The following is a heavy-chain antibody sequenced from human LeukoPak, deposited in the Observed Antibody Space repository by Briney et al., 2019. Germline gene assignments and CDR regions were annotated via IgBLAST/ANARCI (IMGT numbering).Heavy chain of an antibody. Sequence: PGGSLRLSCAASGFTFSGFAMHWVRQAPGKGLEWVAVISYDGSNKYYADSVKGRFTISRDNSKNTLYLQMNSLRAEDTAVYYCANLLVGATEEIDYWGQGTLVTVSS. V-gene: IGHV3-30-3*01. CDR3: ANLLVGATEEIDY. D-gene: IGHD1-26*01. CDR2: ISYDGSNK. CDR1: GFTFSGFA. J-gene: IGHJ4*02.